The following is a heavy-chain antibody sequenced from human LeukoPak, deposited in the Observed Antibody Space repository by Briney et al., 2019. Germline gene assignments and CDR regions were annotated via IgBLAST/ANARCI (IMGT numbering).Heavy chain of an antibody. CDR2: MNADGSAR. CDR3: ATYTHWVAGDV. CDR1: GFTFSKSW. V-gene: IGHV3-7*01. D-gene: IGHD3-16*01. J-gene: IGHJ6*02. Sequence: GGSLRLSCAASGFTFSKSWMSWVRQAPGKGLEWVANMNADGSARDYVDSVKGRFTISRDNARKALYLQMSSLRAEDTAVYYCATYTHWVAGDVWGQGTTVTASS.